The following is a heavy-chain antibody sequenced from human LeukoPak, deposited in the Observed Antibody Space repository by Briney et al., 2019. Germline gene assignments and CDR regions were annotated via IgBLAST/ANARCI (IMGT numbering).Heavy chain of an antibody. D-gene: IGHD3-10*01. CDR1: GGSISSGSYY. V-gene: IGHV4-61*02. CDR3: ARSHLLWFGESSRDQ. J-gene: IGHJ5*02. CDR2: IYTSGST. Sequence: SETLSLTCTVSGGSISSGSYYWSWIRPPAGKGLEWIGRIYTSGSTNYNPSLKSRVTISVDTSKNQFSLKLSSVTAADTAVYYCARSHLLWFGESSRDQWGQGTLVTVSS.